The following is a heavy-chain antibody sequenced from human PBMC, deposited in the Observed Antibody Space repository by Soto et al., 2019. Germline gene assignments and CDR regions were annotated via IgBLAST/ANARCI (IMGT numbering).Heavy chain of an antibody. CDR3: ARVRGAAAGTALFDP. J-gene: IGHJ5*02. V-gene: IGHV4-30-2*01. CDR1: GGSISSGGYS. D-gene: IGHD6-13*01. Sequence: SETLSLTCAVSGGSISSGGYSWSWIRQPPGKGLEWIGYIYHSGSTYYNPSLKSRVTISVDRSKNQFSLKLSSVTAADTAVYYCARVRGAAAGTALFDPWGQGTLVTVSS. CDR2: IYHSGST.